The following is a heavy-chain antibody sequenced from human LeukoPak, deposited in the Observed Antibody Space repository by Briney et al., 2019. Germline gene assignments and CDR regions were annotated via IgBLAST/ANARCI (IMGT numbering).Heavy chain of an antibody. D-gene: IGHD3-22*01. V-gene: IGHV3-64D*09. CDR2: ISSDGVTT. J-gene: IGHJ4*02. CDR1: GSTVSRFA. CDR3: VKALATYYYRVPFDY. Sequence: GGCLTPACTYSGSTVSRFAMHWVRQAPGKGLEYVSAISSDGVTTYYADSVKGRFTISRDNFKNTLYLQMSSLRAEDTAVYYCVKALATYYYRVPFDYWGQGTLVTVSS.